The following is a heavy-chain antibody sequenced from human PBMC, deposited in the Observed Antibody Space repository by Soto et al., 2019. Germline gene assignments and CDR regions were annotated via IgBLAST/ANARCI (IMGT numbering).Heavy chain of an antibody. CDR1: GFTFDDYA. J-gene: IGHJ4*02. D-gene: IGHD3-16*01. CDR3: AKEGIMITFGGVGVD. V-gene: IGHV3-9*01. CDR2: ISWNSGSI. Sequence: EVQLVESGGGLVQPGRSLRLSCAASGFTFDDYAMHWVRQAPGKGLEWVSGISWNSGSIGYADSVKGRFTISRDNAKNSLYLQMNSLRADDTALYYCAKEGIMITFGGVGVDWGQGTLVTVSS.